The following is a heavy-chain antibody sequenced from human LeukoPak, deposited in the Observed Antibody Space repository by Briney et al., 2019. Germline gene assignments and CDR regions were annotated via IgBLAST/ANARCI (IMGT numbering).Heavy chain of an antibody. CDR1: GGSFSGYY. Sequence: PSETLSLTCAVYGGSFSGYYWSWIRQPPGKGLEWIGETNHSGSTNYNPSLKSRVTISVDTSKNQFSLKLSSVTAADTAVYYCARGKWFDPWGQGTLVTVSS. J-gene: IGHJ5*02. V-gene: IGHV4-34*01. CDR3: ARGKWFDP. CDR2: TNHSGST.